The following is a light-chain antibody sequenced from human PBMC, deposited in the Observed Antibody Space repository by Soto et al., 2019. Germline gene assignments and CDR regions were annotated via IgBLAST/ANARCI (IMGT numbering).Light chain of an antibody. CDR3: LQHYNYPLT. Sequence: AIQMTQSPPSLSASVGDRVIITCRTSQGIRNDLGWYQQKPGKAPKLLIFGASTLQRGVPSRFSGGGSGTDFTLTITSLQPEDFATYYCLQHYNYPLTCGGGTKVEVK. J-gene: IGKJ4*01. CDR1: QGIRND. V-gene: IGKV1-6*01. CDR2: GAS.